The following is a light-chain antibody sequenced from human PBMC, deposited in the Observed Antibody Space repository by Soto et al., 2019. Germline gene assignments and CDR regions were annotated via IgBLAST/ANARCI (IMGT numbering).Light chain of an antibody. Sequence: EIVLTQSPGTLSLSPGERATLSCRASQSISSSYLAWYQQKPGQAPRLLIYAASSRATGIPDRFSGSGSGTDFTLTISRLEPEDFAVYYCQKFGSSPPLTFGGGTKVEIK. CDR1: QSISSSY. V-gene: IGKV3-20*01. CDR2: AAS. CDR3: QKFGSSPPLT. J-gene: IGKJ4*01.